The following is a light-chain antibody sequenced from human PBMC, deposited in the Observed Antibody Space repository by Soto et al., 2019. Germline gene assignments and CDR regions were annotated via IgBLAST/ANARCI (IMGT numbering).Light chain of an antibody. CDR1: SSDVGGYNY. J-gene: IGLJ2*01. CDR2: DVS. CDR3: SSYTSSRTLV. V-gene: IGLV2-14*01. Sequence: QSALTQPASVSGSPGQSLTISCTGTSSDVGGYNYVSGYQPHPGQAPKLMIYDVSNRPSGVSNRFSGSKSGNTSSLTISGLQAEDEGDYYCSSYTSSRTLVFGGGPKLTVL.